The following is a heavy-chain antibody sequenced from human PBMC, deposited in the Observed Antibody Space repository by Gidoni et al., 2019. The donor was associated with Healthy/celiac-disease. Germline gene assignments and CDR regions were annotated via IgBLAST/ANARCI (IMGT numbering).Heavy chain of an antibody. Sequence: EVQLLASGGGLVQPGGSLRLYCAASGFTFSIYAMSWVRQAPGKGLEWVSAISGSGGSTYYADSVKGRFTISRDNSKNTLYLQMNSLRAEDTAVYYCAKEEQWLVVNYYYGMDVWGQGTTVTVSS. V-gene: IGHV3-23*01. CDR1: GFTFSIYA. D-gene: IGHD6-19*01. CDR3: AKEEQWLVVNYYYGMDV. J-gene: IGHJ6*02. CDR2: ISGSGGST.